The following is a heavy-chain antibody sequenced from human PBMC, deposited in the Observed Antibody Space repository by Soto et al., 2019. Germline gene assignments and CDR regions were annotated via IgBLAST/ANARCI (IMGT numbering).Heavy chain of an antibody. CDR1: GGTFSSYA. D-gene: IGHD2-15*01. CDR3: AREVCSGGSCFRMDV. CDR2: IIPIFGTA. J-gene: IGHJ6*02. V-gene: IGHV1-69*05. Sequence: GASVKVSCKASGGTFSSYAISWVRQAPGQGLEWMGGIIPIFGTANYAQKFQGRVTMTRNTSISTDYMELSSLRSEDTAVYYCAREVCSGGSCFRMDVWGQGTTVTVSS.